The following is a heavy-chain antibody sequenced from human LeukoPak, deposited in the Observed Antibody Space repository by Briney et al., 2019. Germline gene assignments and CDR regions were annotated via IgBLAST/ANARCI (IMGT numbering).Heavy chain of an antibody. D-gene: IGHD2-21*02. J-gene: IGHJ4*02. Sequence: ASVKVSCKXSGYTFTGDYMHWVRQAPGQGLEWMGRINPNSGGTNYAQKFQGRVTMTRDTSISTAYMELSRLRSDDTAVYYCATMPPRFKVVTAIHGYWGQGTLVTVSS. CDR1: GYTFTGDY. V-gene: IGHV1-2*06. CDR2: INPNSGGT. CDR3: ATMPPRFKVVTAIHGY.